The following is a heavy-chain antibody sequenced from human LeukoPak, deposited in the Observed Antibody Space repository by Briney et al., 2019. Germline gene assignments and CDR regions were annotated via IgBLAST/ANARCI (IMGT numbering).Heavy chain of an antibody. D-gene: IGHD3-22*01. CDR2: IYYSGST. CDR1: GGSISSGGYS. V-gene: IGHV4-30-4*07. CDR3: AGEYSSSPGY. J-gene: IGHJ4*02. Sequence: SETLSLTCAVSGGSISSGGYSWSWIRQPPGKGLEWIGYIYYSGSTYYNPSLKSRVTISVDTSKNQFSLKLSSVTAADTAVYYCAGEYSSSPGYWGQGALVTVSS.